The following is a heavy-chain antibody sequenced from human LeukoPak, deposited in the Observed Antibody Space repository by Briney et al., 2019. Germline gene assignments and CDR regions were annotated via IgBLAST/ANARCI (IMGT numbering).Heavy chain of an antibody. J-gene: IGHJ4*02. D-gene: IGHD2-2*01. CDR1: EFSVGSNY. CDR3: ASEYCSSTSCYVDQEYRHDY. V-gene: IGHV3-66*01. Sequence: GGSLRLSCAASEFSVGSNYMTWVRQAPGKGLEWVSLIYSGGSTDYADSVKGRFTISRDNSKNTLYLQMNSLRAEDTAVYYCASEYCSSTSCYVDQEYRHDYWGQGTLVTVSS. CDR2: IYSGGST.